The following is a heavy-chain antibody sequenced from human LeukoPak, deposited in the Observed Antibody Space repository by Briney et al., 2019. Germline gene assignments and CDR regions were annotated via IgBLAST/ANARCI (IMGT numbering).Heavy chain of an antibody. CDR2: IRYDGSNK. V-gene: IGHV3-30*02. CDR1: GFSFSSYG. Sequence: GGSLRLSCAASGFSFSSYGMHWVRQAPGKGLEWVAFIRYDGSNKYYADSVKGRFTISRDNSKNTLYLHVNSLRPEDTAVYYCAKCRLPGSYYAFDIWGQGTMVTVSS. CDR3: AKCRLPGSYYAFDI. J-gene: IGHJ3*02. D-gene: IGHD1-26*01.